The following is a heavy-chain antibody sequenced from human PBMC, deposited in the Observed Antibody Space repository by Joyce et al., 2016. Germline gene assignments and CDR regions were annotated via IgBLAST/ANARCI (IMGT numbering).Heavy chain of an antibody. CDR2: IDPSDSYT. D-gene: IGHD6-19*01. CDR3: ARLYGSGWTEENWFDP. V-gene: IGHV5-10-1*01. J-gene: IGHJ5*02. CDR1: GYNFTNYW. Sequence: EVQLVQSGAEVKKPGESLKISCKGSGYNFTNYWISWVRQMPGKGLEWMGRIDPSDSYTNHSPSFRGHVTISVDKSISTAYLQWSSLQASDSAVYYCARLYGSGWTEENWFDPWGQGTLVTVSS.